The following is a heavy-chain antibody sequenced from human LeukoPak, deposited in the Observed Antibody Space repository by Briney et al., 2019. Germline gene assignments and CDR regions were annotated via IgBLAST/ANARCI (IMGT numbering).Heavy chain of an antibody. V-gene: IGHV1-69*13. J-gene: IGHJ4*02. CDR3: ARVDIVVVPAAMDSYYFDY. CDR2: IIPIFGTA. Sequence: SVKVSCEASGGTFSSYAISWVRQAPGQGLEWMGGIIPIFGTANYAQKFQGRVTITADESTSTAYMELSSLRSEDTAVYYCARVDIVVVPAAMDSYYFDYWGQGTLVTVSS. D-gene: IGHD2-2*03. CDR1: GGTFSSYA.